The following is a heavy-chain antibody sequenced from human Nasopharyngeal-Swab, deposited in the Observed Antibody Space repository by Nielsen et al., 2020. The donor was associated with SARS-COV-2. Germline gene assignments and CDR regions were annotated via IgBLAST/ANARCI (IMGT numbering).Heavy chain of an antibody. CDR3: ARVNPVSGSYYDAFDI. D-gene: IGHD1-26*01. V-gene: IGHV3-73*01. Sequence: GESLKTSCAASGFTFSGSTMHWVRQASGKGVEGVGRIRRKADNYATAYAASVKGMFIISRDDSKNTAYLQMNSLKTEDTAVYYCARVNPVSGSYYDAFDIWGQGTMVTVSS. J-gene: IGHJ3*02. CDR1: GFTFSGST. CDR2: IRRKADNYAT.